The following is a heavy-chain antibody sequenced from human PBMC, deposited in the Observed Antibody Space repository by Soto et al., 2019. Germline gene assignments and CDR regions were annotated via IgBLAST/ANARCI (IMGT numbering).Heavy chain of an antibody. D-gene: IGHD2-2*02. V-gene: IGHV3-23*01. J-gene: IGHJ6*02. CDR2: VIGSGGST. CDR1: GFTFSGYA. CDR3: AKDYHYCSGPRCDSGGDYYYYGMDV. Sequence: EVQLLESGGGLVQPGGSLRLSCAASGFTFSGYAMSWFRQVPGKGGEWVSGVIGSGGSTFHADSGKGRFTTSGDNSRNTLDLQMNGLRAEDTAVYYCAKDYHYCSGPRCDSGGDYYYYGMDVWGQGTTVTVSS.